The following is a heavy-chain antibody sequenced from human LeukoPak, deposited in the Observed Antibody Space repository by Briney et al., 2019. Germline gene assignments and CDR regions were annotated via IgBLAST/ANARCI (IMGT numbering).Heavy chain of an antibody. Sequence: SETPSLTCTVSGGSISSYYWSWIRQPPGKGLEWIGYIYTSGSTNYNPSLKSRVTISVDTSKNQFSLKLSSVTAADTAVYYCARHASSSWYGDYYYYYYMDVWGKGTTVTVSS. J-gene: IGHJ6*03. CDR2: IYTSGST. D-gene: IGHD6-13*01. V-gene: IGHV4-4*09. CDR3: ARHASSSWYGDYYYYYYMDV. CDR1: GGSISSYY.